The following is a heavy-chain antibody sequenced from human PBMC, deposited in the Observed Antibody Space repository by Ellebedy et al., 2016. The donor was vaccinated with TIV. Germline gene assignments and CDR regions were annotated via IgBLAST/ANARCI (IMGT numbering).Heavy chain of an antibody. CDR2: IIPIFGTA. CDR3: ARGRRAYCGGDCYSSTGLNYYYYYGMDV. CDR1: GGTFSSYA. Sequence: SVKVSXXASGGTFSSYAISWVRQAPGQGLEWMGGIIPIFGTANYAQKFQGRVTITADKSTSTAYMELSSLRSEDTAVYYCARGRRAYCGGDCYSSTGLNYYYYYGMDVWGQGTTVTVSS. D-gene: IGHD2-21*02. V-gene: IGHV1-69*06. J-gene: IGHJ6*02.